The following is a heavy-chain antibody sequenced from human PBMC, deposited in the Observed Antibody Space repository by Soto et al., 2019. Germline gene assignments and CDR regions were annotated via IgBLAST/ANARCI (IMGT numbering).Heavy chain of an antibody. CDR3: AKTTYYDFWSGYYPVYFDY. V-gene: IGHV3-23*01. CDR1: GFTFSSYA. CDR2: ISGSGGST. D-gene: IGHD3-3*01. Sequence: GGSLRLSCVASGFTFSSYAMSWVRQAPGKGLEWVSAISGSGGSTYYADSVKGRFTISRDNSKNTLYLQMNSLRAEDTAVYYCAKTTYYDFWSGYYPVYFDYWGQGTLVTVSS. J-gene: IGHJ4*02.